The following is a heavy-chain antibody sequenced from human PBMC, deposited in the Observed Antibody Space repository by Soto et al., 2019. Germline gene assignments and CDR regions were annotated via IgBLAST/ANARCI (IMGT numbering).Heavy chain of an antibody. CDR3: ARVEYYYDCSGYQTNDY. CDR1: GGSFSGDY. V-gene: IGHV4-34*01. Sequence: SETLSLTCAVYGGSFSGDYWSWIRQPPGKGLEWIGEINHSGSTNYNPSLKSRVTISVDTSKNQFSLKLSSVTAADTAVYYCARVEYYYDCSGYQTNDYWGQGTLVTVSS. J-gene: IGHJ4*02. D-gene: IGHD3-22*01. CDR2: INHSGST.